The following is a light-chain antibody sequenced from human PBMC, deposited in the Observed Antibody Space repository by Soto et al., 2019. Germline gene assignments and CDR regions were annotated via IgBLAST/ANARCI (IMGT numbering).Light chain of an antibody. V-gene: IGKV3-20*01. CDR1: QSVSSNY. J-gene: IGKJ2*02. Sequence: EIVLTQSPGTLSLSPGERATLSCRASQSVSSNYLAWYQQNPGQAPRLLIYGASSRATGIPDRFSGSGFGTDFTLTISRVEPEDFAVYYCQQHGKSACTFGQGAKLEIK. CDR3: QQHGKSACT. CDR2: GAS.